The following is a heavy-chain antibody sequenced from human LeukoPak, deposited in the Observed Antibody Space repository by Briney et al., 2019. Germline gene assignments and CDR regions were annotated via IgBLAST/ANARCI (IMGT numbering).Heavy chain of an antibody. CDR3: ARDPASVRYSGSRGNGSWWDDY. V-gene: IGHV1-46*01. CDR1: GYTFTGYY. D-gene: IGHD6-13*01. CDR2: INPSGGST. Sequence: GASVKVSCKASGYTFTGYYMHWVRQAPGQGLEWMGIINPSGGSTSYAQKFQGRVTITRDTSTSTVYMELSSLRSEDTAVYYCARDPASVRYSGSRGNGSWWDDYWGQGTLVTVSS. J-gene: IGHJ4*02.